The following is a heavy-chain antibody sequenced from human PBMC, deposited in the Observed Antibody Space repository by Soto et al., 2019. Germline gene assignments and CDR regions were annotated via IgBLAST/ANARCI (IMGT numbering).Heavy chain of an antibody. J-gene: IGHJ4*02. CDR3: ARAFNWNDAYFDY. CDR2: IWFDGSHQ. CDR1: GFTFSAYG. Sequence: GGSLRLSCAASGFTFSAYGMHWVRQPPGKGLEWVAFIWFDGSHQSYADSVKGRLTVSRDNSKNTVYLQLNSLRVEDTAVYYCARAFNWNDAYFDYWGQGTLVTVSS. D-gene: IGHD1-1*01. V-gene: IGHV3-33*03.